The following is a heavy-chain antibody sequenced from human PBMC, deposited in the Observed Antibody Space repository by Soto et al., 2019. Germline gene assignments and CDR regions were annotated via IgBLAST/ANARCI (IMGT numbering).Heavy chain of an antibody. D-gene: IGHD1-26*01. Sequence: ASVKVSCKASGYTFTNFGISWVRQAPGQGLEWMGWISAYNGNTNYAQKFQGRVTMTTDTSTSTAYMEVRSLRAEDTAVYYCARDKSGSYSIDYWGQGTLVTVSS. CDR3: ARDKSGSYSIDY. CDR2: ISAYNGNT. V-gene: IGHV1-18*01. CDR1: GYTFTNFG. J-gene: IGHJ4*02.